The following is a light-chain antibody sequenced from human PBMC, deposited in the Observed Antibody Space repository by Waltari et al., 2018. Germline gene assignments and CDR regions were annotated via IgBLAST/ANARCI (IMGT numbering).Light chain of an antibody. CDR3: QVWDDSTAQGV. J-gene: IGLJ3*02. CDR1: NIGSKS. Sequence: SDVLTQTPSVSVAPGTTATINCGRQNIGSKSVHWYQQKAGQAPVLVIYYNDDRPSGIPARFTGSNSGNTATLTIRRVEAGDEADYYCQVWDDSTAQGVFGGGTTLTVL. CDR2: YND. V-gene: IGLV3-21*04.